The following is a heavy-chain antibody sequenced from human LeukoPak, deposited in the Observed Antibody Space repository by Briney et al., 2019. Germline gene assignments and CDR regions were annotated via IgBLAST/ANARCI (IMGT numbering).Heavy chain of an antibody. D-gene: IGHD4-23*01. CDR3: ARPRLYGGNYPGHFDY. V-gene: IGHV1-69*13. CDR2: IIPIFGTA. CDR1: GGTFSSYA. J-gene: IGHJ4*02. Sequence: GASVKVSCKASGGTFSSYAIRWVRQAHGQGLEWMGGIIPIFGTANYAQKFQSRVTITADESTSTAYMELSSLRSEDTAVYYCARPRLYGGNYPGHFDYWGQGTLVTVSS.